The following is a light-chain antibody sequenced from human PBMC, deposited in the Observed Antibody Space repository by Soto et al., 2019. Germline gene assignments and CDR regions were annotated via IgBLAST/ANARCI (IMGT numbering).Light chain of an antibody. CDR1: QSVLRH. CDR2: GAS. Sequence: TVVTQSPATLSVSPGERATLSCWASQSVLRHLAWYQQKPGQAPRLLIYGASTRATGIPARFSASGSGTEFTLTISSLQSEDFAVYYCQQYNAWPTFGQGTKVDI. CDR3: QQYNAWPT. J-gene: IGKJ1*01. V-gene: IGKV3-15*01.